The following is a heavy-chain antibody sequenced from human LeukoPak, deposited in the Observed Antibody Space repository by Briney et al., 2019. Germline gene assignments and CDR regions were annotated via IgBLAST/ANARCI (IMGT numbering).Heavy chain of an antibody. CDR3: ARGPILLWFGELFEYNWFDP. V-gene: IGHV1-8*02. CDR1: GYTFSNYG. CDR2: MNPNSGNT. J-gene: IGHJ5*02. D-gene: IGHD3-10*01. Sequence: ASVKVSCKASGYTFSNYGLAWVRQAPGQGLEWMGWMNPNSGNTGYAQKFQGRVTMTRNTSISTAYMELSSLRSEDTAVYYCARGPILLWFGELFEYNWFDPWGQGTLVTVSS.